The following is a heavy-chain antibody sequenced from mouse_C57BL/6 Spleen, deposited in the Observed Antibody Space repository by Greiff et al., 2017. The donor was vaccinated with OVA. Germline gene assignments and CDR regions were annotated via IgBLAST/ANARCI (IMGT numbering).Heavy chain of an antibody. CDR3: ARSNWTNAMDY. J-gene: IGHJ4*01. D-gene: IGHD4-1*01. V-gene: IGHV1-81*01. Sequence: VKLVESGAELARPGASVKLSCKASGYTFTSYGISWVKQRTGQGLEWIGEIYPRSGNTYYNEKFKGKATLTADKSSSTAYMELRSLTSEDSAVYFCARSNWTNAMDYWGQGTSVTVSS. CDR2: IYPRSGNT. CDR1: GYTFTSYG.